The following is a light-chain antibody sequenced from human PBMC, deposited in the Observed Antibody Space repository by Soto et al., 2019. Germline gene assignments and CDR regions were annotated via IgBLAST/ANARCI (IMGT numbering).Light chain of an antibody. CDR1: QNILKNSDNKNY. V-gene: IGKV4-1*01. J-gene: IGKJ4*01. CDR2: WAS. Sequence: DIVMTQSPDSLAVSLGERATINCKSSQNILKNSDNKNYLVWYQQKPGQPPKRLIYWASTRESGVPDRFSGSGSGTDFTLTINSLLAEDVAVYYCQQYYRSPLTFGGGTKVEIK. CDR3: QQYYRSPLT.